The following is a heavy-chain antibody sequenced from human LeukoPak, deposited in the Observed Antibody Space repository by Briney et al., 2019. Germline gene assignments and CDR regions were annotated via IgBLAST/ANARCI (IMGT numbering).Heavy chain of an antibody. CDR3: ARDRWGSSLGGDY. V-gene: IGHV1-18*04. CDR1: GYTFTGYY. CDR2: ISAYNGNT. Sequence: GASVKVSCKASGYTFTGYYMHWLRQAPGQGLEWMGWISAYNGNTNYAQKLQGRVTMTTDTSTSTAYMELRSLRSDDTAVYYCARDRWGSSLGGDYWGQGTLVTVSS. D-gene: IGHD3-16*01. J-gene: IGHJ4*02.